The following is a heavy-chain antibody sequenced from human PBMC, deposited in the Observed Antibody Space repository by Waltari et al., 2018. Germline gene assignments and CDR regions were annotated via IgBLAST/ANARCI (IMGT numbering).Heavy chain of an antibody. Sequence: QLQLQESGPGLVKPSETLSLTCTVSGGSISSSSYYWGWIRQPPGKGLEWIGSIYYSGSTYYNPSLKSRVTISVDTSKNQFSLKLSSVTAADTAVYYCATVLNPGDSSSWFGPWGQGTLVTVSS. J-gene: IGHJ5*02. CDR3: ATVLNPGDSSSWFGP. D-gene: IGHD6-13*01. CDR1: GGSISSSSYY. V-gene: IGHV4-39*07. CDR2: IYYSGST.